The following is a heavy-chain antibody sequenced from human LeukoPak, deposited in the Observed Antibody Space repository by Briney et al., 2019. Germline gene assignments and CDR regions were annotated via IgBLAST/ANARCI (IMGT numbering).Heavy chain of an antibody. V-gene: IGHV3-7*01. D-gene: IGHD6-19*01. Sequence: SRGSLKLSCAASRFTFSSYWMSSVRQAPRKGLEWVANIKQDGNKKYYVDSVKGRFTISRDNAKNSLYLQMNSLRAEDTAVYYCARTGGSSGWYSPALLKYYFDYWGQGTLVTVSS. CDR3: ARTGGSSGWYSPALLKYYFDY. J-gene: IGHJ4*02. CDR1: RFTFSSYW. CDR2: IKQDGNKK.